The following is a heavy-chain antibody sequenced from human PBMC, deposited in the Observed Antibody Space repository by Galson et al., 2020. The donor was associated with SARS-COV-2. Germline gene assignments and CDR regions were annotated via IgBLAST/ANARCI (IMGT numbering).Heavy chain of an antibody. CDR3: AREPPWGDCSGGSCYLDY. V-gene: IGHV3-30*04. D-gene: IGHD2-15*01. J-gene: IGHJ4*02. CDR2: ISYDGSNK. Sequence: GESLKISCAASGFTFSSYAMHWVRQAPGKGLEWVPVISYDGSNKYYADSVKGRFTISRDNSKNTLYLQMNSLRAEDTAVYYCAREPPWGDCSGGSCYLDYWGQGTLVTVSS. CDR1: GFTFSSYA.